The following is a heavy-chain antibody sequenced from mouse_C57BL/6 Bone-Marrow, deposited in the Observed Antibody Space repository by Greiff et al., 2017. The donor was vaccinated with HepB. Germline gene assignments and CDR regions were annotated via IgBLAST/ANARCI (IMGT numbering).Heavy chain of an antibody. CDR1: GYTFTSYG. CDR2: IYPRSGNT. CDR3: ARRKGPPAY. V-gene: IGHV1-81*01. J-gene: IGHJ3*01. Sequence: VKLQQSGAELARPGASVKLSCKASGYTFTSYGISWVKQRTGQGLEWIGEIYPRSGNTYYNEKFKGKATLTADKSSSTAYMELRSLTSEDSAVYFCARRKGPPAYWGQGTLVTVSA.